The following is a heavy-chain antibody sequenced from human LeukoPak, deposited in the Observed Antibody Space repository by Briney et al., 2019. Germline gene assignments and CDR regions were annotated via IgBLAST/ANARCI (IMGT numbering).Heavy chain of an antibody. CDR3: TKSYSDTVTPFGY. Sequence: PGGSLRLSCAASGFTFSSYAMSWVRQAPGKGLEWVSAISGSGGSTYYADSVKGRFTISRDNSKNTLYLQMNSLRAEDTAVYYCTKSYSDTVTPFGYWGQGTLVTVSS. CDR1: GFTFSSYA. J-gene: IGHJ4*02. D-gene: IGHD4-17*01. V-gene: IGHV3-23*01. CDR2: ISGSGGST.